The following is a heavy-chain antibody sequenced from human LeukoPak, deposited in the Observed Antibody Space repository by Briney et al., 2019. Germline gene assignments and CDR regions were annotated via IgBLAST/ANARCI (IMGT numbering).Heavy chain of an antibody. D-gene: IGHD1-26*01. CDR1: GFTFSNAW. J-gene: IGHJ4*02. Sequence: GGSLRLSCTASGFTFSNAWMSWVRQAPGKGLEWVGRIKSKLAGGSTDYAAPIKGRFTISRDDSKNTLYLQVNSLKVEDTAVYYCTTALKESGSDTTTSFQYWGQGTLVTVSS. CDR2: IKSKLAGGST. CDR3: TTALKESGSDTTTSFQY. V-gene: IGHV3-15*01.